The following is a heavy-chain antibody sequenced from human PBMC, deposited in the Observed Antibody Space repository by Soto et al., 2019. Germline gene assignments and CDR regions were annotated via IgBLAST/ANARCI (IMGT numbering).Heavy chain of an antibody. V-gene: IGHV4-30-4*01. Sequence: PSETLSLTCTVSGGSISSGDYYWSWIRQPPGKGLEWIGYIYYSGSTYYKPSLKSRVTISVDTSKYLFSLKLSFVTAADTAVYYCARHVPYCSDTSHCAYGMDVWGQGTTVTVS. CDR2: IYYSGST. CDR3: ARHVPYCSDTSHCAYGMDV. CDR1: GGSISSGDYY. D-gene: IGHD2-2*01. J-gene: IGHJ6*02.